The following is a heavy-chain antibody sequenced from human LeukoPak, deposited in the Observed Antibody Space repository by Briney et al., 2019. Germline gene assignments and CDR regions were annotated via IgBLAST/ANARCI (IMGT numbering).Heavy chain of an antibody. CDR3: ARGLRRRRLDY. V-gene: IGHV4-34*01. D-gene: IGHD3-3*01. CDR1: GGSFSGYY. CDR2: INHSGST. J-gene: IGHJ4*02. Sequence: PSETLSLTCAVYGGSFSGYYWSWIRQPPGKGPEWIGEINHSGSTNYNPSLKSRVTISVDTSKNQFSLKLSSVTAADTAVYYCARGLRRRRLDYWGQGTLVTVSS.